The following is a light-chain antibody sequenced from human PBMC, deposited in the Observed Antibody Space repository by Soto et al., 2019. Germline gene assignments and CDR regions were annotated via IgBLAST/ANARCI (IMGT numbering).Light chain of an antibody. J-gene: IGLJ1*01. V-gene: IGLV2-18*02. Sequence: QSALTQPPSVSGSPGQSVTISCTVTSSDVGDYEHVSWYQLAPGTAPKLLISDVINRPSGVPDRFSGSKSGSTASLTISGLQAEDEADYYCCSNADSSTYVFGTGTKLTVL. CDR1: SSDVGDYEH. CDR3: CSNADSSTYV. CDR2: DVI.